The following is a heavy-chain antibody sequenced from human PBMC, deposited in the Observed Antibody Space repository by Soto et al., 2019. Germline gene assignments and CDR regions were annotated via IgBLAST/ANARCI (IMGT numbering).Heavy chain of an antibody. CDR3: TAAGVRGVVMSGMDV. CDR2: IRSNADGGTV. Sequence: DVQLVESGGGLVNPGGSLRLSGRTSGFTFSKAGMSWVRQAPGKALECVGRIRSNADGGTVEYAAPVKGRFIISRDDSTNTLYLQLNSLDTEDTGVYYCTAAGVRGVVMSGMDVWGQGTAVTVSS. V-gene: IGHV3-15*01. CDR1: GFTFSKAG. J-gene: IGHJ6*02. D-gene: IGHD3-10*01.